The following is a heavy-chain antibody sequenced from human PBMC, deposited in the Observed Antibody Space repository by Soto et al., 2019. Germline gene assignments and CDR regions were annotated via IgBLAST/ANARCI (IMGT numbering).Heavy chain of an antibody. J-gene: IGHJ6*02. Sequence: PSETLSLTCAVYVGSFSGYYWSWIRQPPGKGLEWIGEINHSGSTNYNPSLKSRVTISVDTSKNQFSLKLSSVTAADTAVYYCARADIVLVPAAKSYYYYGMDVWGQGTTVTVSS. CDR2: INHSGST. V-gene: IGHV4-34*01. D-gene: IGHD2-2*01. CDR3: ARADIVLVPAAKSYYYYGMDV. CDR1: VGSFSGYY.